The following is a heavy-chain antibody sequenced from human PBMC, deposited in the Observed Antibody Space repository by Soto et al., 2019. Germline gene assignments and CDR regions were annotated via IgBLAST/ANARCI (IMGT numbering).Heavy chain of an antibody. J-gene: IGHJ5*02. CDR1: GGSFSGYY. D-gene: IGHD3-3*01. V-gene: IGHV4-34*01. CDR3: ARDNLYDFWSGSSTWFDP. CDR2: INHSGST. Sequence: SETLSLTCAVYGGSFSGYYWSWIRQPPGKGLEWIGEINHSGSTNYNPSLKSRVTISVDTSKNQFSLKLSSVTAADTAVYYCARDNLYDFWSGSSTWFDPWGQGTLVTVSS.